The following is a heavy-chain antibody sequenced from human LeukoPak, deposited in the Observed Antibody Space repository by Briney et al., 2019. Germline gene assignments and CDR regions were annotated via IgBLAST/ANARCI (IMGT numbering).Heavy chain of an antibody. CDR2: ISSSGSTI. CDR3: ARVRISYYDFWSGPRSPIRGFDI. Sequence: PGGSLGLSCAASGFTFSDYYMSWIRQAPGKGLEWVSYISSSGSTIYYADSVKGRFTISRDNAKNSLYLQMNSLRAEDTAVYYCARVRISYYDFWSGPRSPIRGFDIWGQGTMVTVSS. J-gene: IGHJ3*02. V-gene: IGHV3-11*04. CDR1: GFTFSDYY. D-gene: IGHD3-3*01.